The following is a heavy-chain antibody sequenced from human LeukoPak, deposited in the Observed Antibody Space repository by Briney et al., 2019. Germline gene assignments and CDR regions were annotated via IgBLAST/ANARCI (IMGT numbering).Heavy chain of an antibody. Sequence: GGSLRLSCAAPGFTFSSYGMHWVRQAPGKGLEWVAVIWYDGSNKYYADSVKGRFTISRDNSKNTLYLQMNSLRAEDTAVYYCARDRVYSSGWYSAFDIWGQGTMVTVSS. D-gene: IGHD6-19*01. CDR1: GFTFSSYG. V-gene: IGHV3-33*01. CDR2: IWYDGSNK. CDR3: ARDRVYSSGWYSAFDI. J-gene: IGHJ3*02.